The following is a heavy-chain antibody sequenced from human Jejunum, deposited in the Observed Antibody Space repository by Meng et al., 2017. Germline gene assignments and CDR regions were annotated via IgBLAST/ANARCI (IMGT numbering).Heavy chain of an antibody. V-gene: IGHV3-23*01. J-gene: IGHJ4*02. Sequence: GGSLRLSCAASGFTFSSYAMTWDRQAPGRGLEWVSSISDSGAETRYPDSVRGRFSISRDNSKNKLYLQMDSLRADDTAVYYCARDKGTTSCDNWGQGTPVTVSS. D-gene: IGHD1-26*01. CDR3: ARDKGTTSCDN. CDR2: ISDSGAET. CDR1: GFTFSSYA.